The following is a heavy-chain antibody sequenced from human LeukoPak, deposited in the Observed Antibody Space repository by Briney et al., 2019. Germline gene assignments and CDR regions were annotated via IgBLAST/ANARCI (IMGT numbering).Heavy chain of an antibody. D-gene: IGHD4-17*01. J-gene: IGHJ6*03. CDR2: IYSGGST. CDR1: GLTVSSNY. V-gene: IGHV3-66*01. CDR3: RGVTTGYSYYYYYMDV. Sequence: GGSLRLSCAASGLTVSSNYMSWVRQAPGKGLEWVSVIYSGGSTYYADSVKGRFTISRDNSKNTLYLQMNSLRAEDTAVYYCRGVTTGYSYYYYYMDVWGKGTAVTISS.